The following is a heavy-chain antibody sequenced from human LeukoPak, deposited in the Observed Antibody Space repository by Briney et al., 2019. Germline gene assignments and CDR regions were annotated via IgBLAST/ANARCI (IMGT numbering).Heavy chain of an antibody. Sequence: PSETLSLTCTVSGGSISSSSYYWGWIRQPPGKGLEWIGSIYYSGSTYYNPSLKSRVTISVDTSKNQFSLKLSSVTAADTAVYYCARHRRYCSSTSCHYYYMDVWGKGTTVTVSS. CDR1: GGSISSSSYY. V-gene: IGHV4-39*01. CDR3: ARHRRYCSSTSCHYYYMDV. D-gene: IGHD2-2*01. CDR2: IYYSGST. J-gene: IGHJ6*03.